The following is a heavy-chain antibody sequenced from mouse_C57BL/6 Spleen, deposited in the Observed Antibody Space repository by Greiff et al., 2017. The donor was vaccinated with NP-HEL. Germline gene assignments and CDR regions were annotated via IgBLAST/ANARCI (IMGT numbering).Heavy chain of an antibody. CDR2: IDPSDSET. J-gene: IGHJ4*01. V-gene: IGHV1-52*01. D-gene: IGHD2-5*01. Sequence: VQLQQSGAELVRPGSSVKLSCKASGYTFTSYWMHWVKQRPIQGLEWIGNIDPSDSETHYNQKFKDKATLTVDKSSSTAYMQLSSLTSEDSAVYYCAKAYYSNLYAMDYWGQGTSVTVSS. CDR3: AKAYYSNLYAMDY. CDR1: GYTFTSYW.